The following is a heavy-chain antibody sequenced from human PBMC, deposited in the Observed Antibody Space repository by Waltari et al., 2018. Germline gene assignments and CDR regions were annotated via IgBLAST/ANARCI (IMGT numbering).Heavy chain of an antibody. CDR1: GGSISSSRYY. D-gene: IGHD1-1*01. J-gene: IGHJ6*03. V-gene: IGHV4-39*01. Sequence: QLQLQESGPGLVKPSETLSLTCTVSGGSISSSRYYWGWIRQPPGKGLGWIGSIYYSGSTYYNPSLKSRVTISVDTSKNPFSLKLSSVTAADTAVYYCRTSSLRIYYYYYYMDVWGKGTTVTVSS. CDR3: RTSSLRIYYYYYYMDV. CDR2: IYYSGST.